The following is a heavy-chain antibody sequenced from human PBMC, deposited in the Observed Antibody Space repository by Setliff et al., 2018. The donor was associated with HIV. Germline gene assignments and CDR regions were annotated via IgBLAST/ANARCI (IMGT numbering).Heavy chain of an antibody. CDR1: GYSISTAYY. CDR3: ARQGACYYYDSSEYYTCNGFDF. J-gene: IGHJ3*01. D-gene: IGHD3-22*01. V-gene: IGHV4-38-2*01. CDR2: VHHSGST. Sequence: SETLSLTCAVSGYSISTAYYWAWIRQPPGKGLVWIGGVHHSGSTHYNPSIRSRVTISPQTSKNQFSLELTSETAADTAVYYCARQGACYYYDSSEYYTCNGFDFWGQGTLVTVSS.